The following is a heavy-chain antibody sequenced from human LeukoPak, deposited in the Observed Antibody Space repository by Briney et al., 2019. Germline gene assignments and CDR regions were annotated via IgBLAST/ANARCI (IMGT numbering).Heavy chain of an antibody. D-gene: IGHD4-17*01. CDR1: GGSISSSSYY. CDR2: IYYSGST. V-gene: IGHV4-39*01. CDR3: ARWGYGDPLDY. J-gene: IGHJ4*02. Sequence: RPSETLSLTCTVSGGSISSSSYYWGWIRQPPGKGLEWIGSIYYSGSTYYNPSLKSRVTISVDTSKNQFSLKLSSVTAADTAVYYCARWGYGDPLDYWGQGTLVTVSS.